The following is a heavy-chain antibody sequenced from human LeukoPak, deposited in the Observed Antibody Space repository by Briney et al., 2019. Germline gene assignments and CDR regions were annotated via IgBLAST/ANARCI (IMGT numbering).Heavy chain of an antibody. CDR1: GGSIANHY. D-gene: IGHD1-14*01. CDR3: ARDQVEPPEYYYYYMDV. J-gene: IGHJ6*03. V-gene: IGHV4-59*11. Sequence: SETLSLTCTVSGGSIANHYWSWIRQPPGKRLEWIGYIYHSGRTNYNPSLKSRVTMSVDTSKNQFSLKLSSVTAADTAVYYCARDQVEPPEYYYYYMDVWGKGTTVTVSS. CDR2: IYHSGRT.